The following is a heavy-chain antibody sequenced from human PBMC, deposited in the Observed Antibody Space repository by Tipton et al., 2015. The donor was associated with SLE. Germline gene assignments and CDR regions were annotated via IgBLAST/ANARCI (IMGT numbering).Heavy chain of an antibody. CDR2: IHHSGIT. J-gene: IGHJ4*02. CDR3: ARDFWSGYGSFDS. CDR1: GYSIRNGYY. Sequence: TLSLTCNVSGYSIRNGYYWGWIRQAPGKGLEWTGTIHHSGITYYNPSPKSRVTISVDTSKNQFSLKLRSVTAADTAVYYCARDFWSGYGSFDSWGQGTLVTVSP. D-gene: IGHD3-3*01. V-gene: IGHV4-38-2*02.